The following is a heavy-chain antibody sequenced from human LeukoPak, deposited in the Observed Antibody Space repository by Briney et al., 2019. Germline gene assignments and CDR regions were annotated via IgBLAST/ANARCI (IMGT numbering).Heavy chain of an antibody. CDR2: IIPSRGRA. CDR1: GGTFTSYT. Sequence: GASVKVSCKASGGTFTSYTISWVRQAPGQGLEWMGRIIPSRGRANYAQKFQGRVTITADKSTSTAYMELSSLRSEDTAVYYCASRYESYDFWSGYPDTKKRYYYYGMDVWGQGTTVTVSS. D-gene: IGHD3-3*01. V-gene: IGHV1-69*02. CDR3: ASRYESYDFWSGYPDTKKRYYYYGMDV. J-gene: IGHJ6*02.